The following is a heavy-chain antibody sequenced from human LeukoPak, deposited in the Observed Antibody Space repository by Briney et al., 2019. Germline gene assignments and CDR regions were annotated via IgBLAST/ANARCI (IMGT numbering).Heavy chain of an antibody. CDR1: EFTFSSYA. V-gene: IGHV3-23*01. Sequence: GGSLRLSCAASEFTFSSYAMSWVRQAPGKGLEWVSGINGGGGNTYYADSVKGRFTISRDNSKNTLYLQMNSLRAEDTALYYCAKVALGGDRFDSWGQGTLVTVSS. CDR3: AKVALGGDRFDS. CDR2: INGGGGNT. D-gene: IGHD2-21*02. J-gene: IGHJ5*01.